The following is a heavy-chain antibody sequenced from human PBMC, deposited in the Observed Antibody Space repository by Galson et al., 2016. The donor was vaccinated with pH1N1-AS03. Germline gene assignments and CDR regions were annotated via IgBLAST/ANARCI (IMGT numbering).Heavy chain of an antibody. D-gene: IGHD3-22*01. CDR1: GGSITRSGYS. CDR3: AREDSSGYFLIDS. V-gene: IGHV4-39*07. J-gene: IGHJ4*02. Sequence: ETLSLPCNVSGGSITRSGYSWGWVRQPPGKGLEWIGSISYSGSTYYNPSLKRRVSMSVDTSKNLFSLKLRSVTAADTAVYYCAREDSSGYFLIDSWGQGTLVTVPS. CDR2: ISYSGST.